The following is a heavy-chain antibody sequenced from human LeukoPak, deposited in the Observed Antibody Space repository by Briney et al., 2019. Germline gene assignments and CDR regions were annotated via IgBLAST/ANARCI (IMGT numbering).Heavy chain of an antibody. D-gene: IGHD5-18*01. CDR2: IVPLFGTA. Sequence: SVKVSCKPSGDIFNSYSIRWVRQAPGQGLEWMGGIVPLFGTATYVQKFQDRVTITADKSTNIVYMELSSLRSDDTAVYYCARNTNGYNYGPSPLDYWGQGSLVTVSS. V-gene: IGHV1-69*06. CDR3: ARNTNGYNYGPSPLDY. CDR1: GDIFNSYS. J-gene: IGHJ4*02.